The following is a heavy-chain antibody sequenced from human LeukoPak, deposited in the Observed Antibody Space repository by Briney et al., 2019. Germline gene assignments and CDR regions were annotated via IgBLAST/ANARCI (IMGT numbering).Heavy chain of an antibody. Sequence: ASVKVSCKASGYTFTSYDINWVRQATGQGLEWMGWMSPNSGNTGYAQKFQGRVTMTRNTSISTAYMELSSLRSEDTAVYYCARGMQLGNWFDPWGQGTLVTVSS. V-gene: IGHV1-8*01. D-gene: IGHD6-13*01. CDR1: GYTFTSYD. CDR3: ARGMQLGNWFDP. CDR2: MSPNSGNT. J-gene: IGHJ5*02.